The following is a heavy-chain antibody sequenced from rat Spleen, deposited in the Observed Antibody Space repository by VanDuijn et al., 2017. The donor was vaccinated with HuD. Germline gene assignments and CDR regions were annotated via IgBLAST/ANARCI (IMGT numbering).Heavy chain of an antibody. CDR1: GFSLTSYN. Sequence: QVQLKESGPGLVQPSQTLSLTCTVSGFSLTSYNVHWVRQPTGKGLEWMGIIWTGGSTDYNSALKSRLSISRDTSKSQVFLKMNRLQTEETAIYYCTRAWGGYSRDYFDYWGQGVMVTVSS. V-gene: IGHV2-30*01. J-gene: IGHJ2*01. CDR2: IWTGGST. D-gene: IGHD1-11*01. CDR3: TRAWGGYSRDYFDY.